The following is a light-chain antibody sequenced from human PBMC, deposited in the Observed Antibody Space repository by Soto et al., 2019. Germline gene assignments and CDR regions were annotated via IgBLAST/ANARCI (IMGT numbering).Light chain of an antibody. CDR2: KAS. Sequence: DIQVTRSPSTRSGSVGDRVHINFRPSQTLRSCLSSHNPKQGNAPNLLIYKASTLKSGVPSRFRGSGSGTEFSLTISSLQFDDSAIYYCQQYVSLPITFGQGTRLEIK. V-gene: IGKV1-5*03. J-gene: IGKJ5*01. CDR1: QTLRSC. CDR3: QQYVSLPIT.